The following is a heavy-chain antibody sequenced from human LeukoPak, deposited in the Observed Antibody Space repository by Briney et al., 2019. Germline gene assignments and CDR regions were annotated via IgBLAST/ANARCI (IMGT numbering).Heavy chain of an antibody. J-gene: IGHJ4*02. CDR1: GFTFSSYA. CDR3: ARDRNIVVVMPYFDY. Sequence: GRSLRLSCAASGFTFSSYAMHWVRQAPGKGLEWVAVISYDGSNKYYADSVKGRVTISRDNSKNTLYLQMNSLRAEDTAVYYCARDRNIVVVMPYFDYWGQGTLVTVSS. D-gene: IGHD3-22*01. CDR2: ISYDGSNK. V-gene: IGHV3-30*01.